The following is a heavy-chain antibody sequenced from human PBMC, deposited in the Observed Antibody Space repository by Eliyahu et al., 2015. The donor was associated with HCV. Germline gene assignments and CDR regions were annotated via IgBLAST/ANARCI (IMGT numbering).Heavy chain of an antibody. CDR1: GYSFTSYW. CDR3: ARHGGHYDSSGYLYYYYGMDV. Sequence: EVQLVQSGAEVKKPGESLKISCKGSGYSFTSYWIGWVRQMPGKGLEWMGIIYPGDSDTRYSPSFQGQVTISADKSISTAYLQWSSLKASDTAMYYCARHGGHYDSSGYLYYYYGMDVWGQGTTVTVSS. CDR2: IYPGDSDT. D-gene: IGHD3-22*01. V-gene: IGHV5-51*01. J-gene: IGHJ6*02.